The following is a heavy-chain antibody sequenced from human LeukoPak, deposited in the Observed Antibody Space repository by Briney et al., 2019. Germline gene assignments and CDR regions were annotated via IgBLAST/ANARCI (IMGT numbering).Heavy chain of an antibody. Sequence: SETLSLTCSVSGGPINNYYWTWIRQPPGKGLEWIGYIYYSGSTNYNPSLKSRATISVDTSKNHFSLKLSSVTAEDTAVYFCARGVVTADHFDYWGQGTLVTVSS. D-gene: IGHD2-21*02. CDR1: GGPINNYY. CDR2: IYYSGST. CDR3: ARGVVTADHFDY. V-gene: IGHV4-59*12. J-gene: IGHJ4*02.